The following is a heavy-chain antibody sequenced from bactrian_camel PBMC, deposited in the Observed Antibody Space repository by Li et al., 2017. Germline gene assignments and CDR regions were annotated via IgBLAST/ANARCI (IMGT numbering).Heavy chain of an antibody. D-gene: IGHD5*01. CDR1: SYGYSSFC. CDR2: TGSDTER. J-gene: IGHJ7*01. V-gene: IGHV3S55*01. Sequence: HVQLVESGGGSVQAGGSLRLSCAASSYGYSSFCMGWFRQAPGKEREGVAATGSDTERFYADFVKGRFTISQDNAKKTVYLQMNSLKPEDTAMYYCAFKSGHACADTVGWGFVGMDHWGEGTQVTVS.